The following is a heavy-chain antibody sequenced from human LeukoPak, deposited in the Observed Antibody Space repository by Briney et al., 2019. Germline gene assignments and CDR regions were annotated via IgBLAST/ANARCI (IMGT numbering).Heavy chain of an antibody. Sequence: SETLSLTCTVSGGSISSYYWSWIRQPPGKGLEWIGYIYYSGSTNYNPSLKSRVTISVDTSKNQFSLKLSSVTAADTAVYYCARRQYSYGYDDYWGQGTLVTVSS. J-gene: IGHJ4*02. D-gene: IGHD5-18*01. CDR2: IYYSGST. CDR1: GGSISSYY. V-gene: IGHV4-59*08. CDR3: ARRQYSYGYDDY.